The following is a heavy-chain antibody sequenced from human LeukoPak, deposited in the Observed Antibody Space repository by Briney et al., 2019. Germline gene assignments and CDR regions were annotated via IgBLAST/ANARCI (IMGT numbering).Heavy chain of an antibody. D-gene: IGHD3-10*01. CDR2: INHSGST. J-gene: IGHJ4*02. CDR1: GGSFSGYY. CDR3: ARGLGGWFGELLDY. V-gene: IGHV4-34*01. Sequence: PSEPLCLTCAVYGGSFSGYYWSWIRQPPGKGLEWIGEINHSGSTNYNPSLKSRVTISVDTSKNQFSLKLSSVTAADTAVYYCARGLGGWFGELLDYWGEGTLVTVSS.